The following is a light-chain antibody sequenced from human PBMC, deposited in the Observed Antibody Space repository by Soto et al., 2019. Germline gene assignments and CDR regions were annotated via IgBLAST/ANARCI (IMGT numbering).Light chain of an antibody. CDR1: SSDVGGYNY. CDR2: EVS. Sequence: QSVLTQPASVSGSPGQPITISCTGTSSDVGGYNYVSWYQQHPGKVPKLMIYEVSNRPSGVSNRFSGSKSGNTASLTISGLQAEDEADYYCSAYTSSSTRVFGGGTKVTVL. V-gene: IGLV2-14*01. J-gene: IGLJ3*02. CDR3: SAYTSSSTRV.